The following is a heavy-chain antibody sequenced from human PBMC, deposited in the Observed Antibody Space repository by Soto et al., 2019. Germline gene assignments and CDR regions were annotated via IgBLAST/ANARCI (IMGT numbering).Heavy chain of an antibody. D-gene: IGHD2-21*02. CDR2: MSHSGGT. Sequence: QVQLQQWGAGLLKPSETLSLTCAVYGGFVTSGSYYWSWIRQPPGKGLEWIGEMSHSGGTHFNPSLRSRVTISVDTPKNPFTLKMSSVTAAQTALYYCARVERGTATPVVDAFDIRGPGTMVTVSS. V-gene: IGHV4-34*01. CDR3: ARVERGTATPVVDAFDI. CDR1: GGFVTSGSYY. J-gene: IGHJ3*02.